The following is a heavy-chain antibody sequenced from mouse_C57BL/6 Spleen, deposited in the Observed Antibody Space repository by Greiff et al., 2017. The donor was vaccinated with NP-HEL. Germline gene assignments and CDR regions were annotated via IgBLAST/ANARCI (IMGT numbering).Heavy chain of an antibody. Sequence: VQLQQPGAELVKPGASVKMSCKASGYTFTSYWLTWVKQRLGQGLEWIGDIYPGSGSTNYNEKFKSKATLTVDTSSSTAYMQLSSLTSEDSAVYYCARLGVITTVVATKAMDYWGQGTSVTVSS. CDR2: IYPGSGST. J-gene: IGHJ4*01. D-gene: IGHD1-1*01. CDR3: ARLGVITTVVATKAMDY. CDR1: GYTFTSYW. V-gene: IGHV1-55*01.